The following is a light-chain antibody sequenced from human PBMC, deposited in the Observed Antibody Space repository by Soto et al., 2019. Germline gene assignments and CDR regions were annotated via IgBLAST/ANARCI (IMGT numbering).Light chain of an antibody. V-gene: IGKV1-5*01. CDR3: QQYENLPT. CDR1: QSISAW. J-gene: IGKJ5*01. CDR2: AAS. Sequence: DIQMTQSPSTLSATAGDRVTITCRASQSISAWLAWYQQKPGKAPKLLIYAASSLQSGVPSRFSGSGSGTDFTFTISRLQPEDIATYYCQQYENLPTFGQGTRLEIK.